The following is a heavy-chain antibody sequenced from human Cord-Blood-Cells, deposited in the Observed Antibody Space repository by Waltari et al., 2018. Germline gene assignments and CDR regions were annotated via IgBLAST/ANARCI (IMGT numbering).Heavy chain of an antibody. CDR1: GFTVSSNY. Sequence: EVQLVESGGGLIQPGGSLRLSCAASGFTVSSNYISWVRQAPGKGLEWVSVIYSGGSTYYADSVKGRFTISRDNSKNTLYLQMNSLRAEDTAVYYCARVAVMTMGSFDYWGQGTLVTVSS. CDR2: IYSGGST. CDR3: ARVAVMTMGSFDY. J-gene: IGHJ4*02. D-gene: IGHD3-10*01. V-gene: IGHV3-53*01.